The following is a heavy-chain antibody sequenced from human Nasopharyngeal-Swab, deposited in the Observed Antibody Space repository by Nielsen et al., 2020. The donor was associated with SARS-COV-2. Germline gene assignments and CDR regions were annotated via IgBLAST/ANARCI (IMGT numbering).Heavy chain of an antibody. Sequence: GESLKISCAASGFTFSSYSMNWVRQAPGKGLEWVAVISYDGSNKYYADSVKGRFTISRDNSKNTLYLQMNSLRAEDTAVYYCAKARDGYNVFDYWGQGTLVTVSS. D-gene: IGHD5-24*01. CDR3: AKARDGYNVFDY. CDR2: ISYDGSNK. J-gene: IGHJ4*02. V-gene: IGHV3-30*18. CDR1: GFTFSSYS.